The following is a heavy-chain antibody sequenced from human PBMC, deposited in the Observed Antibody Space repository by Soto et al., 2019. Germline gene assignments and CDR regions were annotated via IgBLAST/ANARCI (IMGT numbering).Heavy chain of an antibody. CDR2: ITGGGGDT. V-gene: IGHV3-23*01. CDR1: GFTFSNYA. CDR3: AKGSASGSPYYFDY. J-gene: IGHJ4*02. D-gene: IGHD6-25*01. Sequence: GGSLRLSCAASGFTFSNYAMSWLRQAPGKGLEWVSAITGGGGDTWSADSVKGRFTISRDNSKNTLSLQMNSLRAEDAAVYYCAKGSASGSPYYFDYWGQGTLVTVS.